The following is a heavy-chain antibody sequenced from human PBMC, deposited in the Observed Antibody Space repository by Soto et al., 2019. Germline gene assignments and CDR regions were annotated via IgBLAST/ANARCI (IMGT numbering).Heavy chain of an antibody. Sequence: EVQLLESGGALVQPGGSLRLSCAASGFTFSAYSMNWVRQAPGKGLEWVSSISSSSAYIYYADSLKGRFTISRDNAKNSLFLQMNSLRAEDTAVYYCAREVVAVATIDYWGQGTLVTVSS. CDR3: AREVVAVATIDY. V-gene: IGHV3-21*01. J-gene: IGHJ4*02. D-gene: IGHD5-12*01. CDR1: GFTFSAYS. CDR2: ISSSSAYI.